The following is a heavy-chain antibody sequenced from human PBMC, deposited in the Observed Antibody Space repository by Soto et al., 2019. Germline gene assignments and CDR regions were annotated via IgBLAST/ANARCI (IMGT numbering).Heavy chain of an antibody. CDR3: ARASGDYAGYPLDY. V-gene: IGHV3-13*01. J-gene: IGHJ4*02. Sequence: GGSLRLSCAASGFTFSSYDMHWVRQATGKGLEWVSAIGTAGDTYYPGSVKGRFTISRENAKNSLYLQMNSLRAGDTAVYYCARASGDYAGYPLDYWGQGTLVTVSS. D-gene: IGHD2-21*02. CDR1: GFTFSSYD. CDR2: IGTAGDT.